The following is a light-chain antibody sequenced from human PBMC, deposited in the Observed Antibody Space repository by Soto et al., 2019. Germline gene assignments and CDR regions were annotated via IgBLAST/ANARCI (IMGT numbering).Light chain of an antibody. CDR2: NNN. Sequence: QSVLTQPPSASGTPGQRVTISCSGSSSNIGSNTVNWYQQLPGTAPKLLIYNNNQRPSGVPDRFSGSKSGTSASLAISGLQSEDEADYYCAAWDDSLNGVVFGGGTKLTFL. CDR1: SSNIGSNT. V-gene: IGLV1-44*01. J-gene: IGLJ2*01. CDR3: AAWDDSLNGVV.